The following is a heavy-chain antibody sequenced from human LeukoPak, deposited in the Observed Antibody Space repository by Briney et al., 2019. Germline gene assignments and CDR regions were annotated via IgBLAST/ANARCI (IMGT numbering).Heavy chain of an antibody. Sequence: SVKVSCRASGGTFSSYTISWVRQAPGEGLEWMGRIIPILGIANYAQKFQGRVTITADKSTSTAYMELSSLRSEDTAVYYCAGQDGYNVDYWGQGTLVTVSS. CDR2: IIPILGIA. J-gene: IGHJ4*02. D-gene: IGHD5-24*01. V-gene: IGHV1-69*02. CDR1: GGTFSSYT. CDR3: AGQDGYNVDY.